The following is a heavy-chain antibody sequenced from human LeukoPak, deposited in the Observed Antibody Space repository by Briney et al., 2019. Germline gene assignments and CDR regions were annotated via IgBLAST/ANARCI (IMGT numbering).Heavy chain of an antibody. CDR2: IYYSGST. Sequence: SETLSLTCTVSGGSISSYYWSWIRQPQGKGLEWIGYIYYSGSTNYNPSLKSRVTISVDTSKNQFSLKLSSVTAADTAVYYCARTRYSSSWYYFDYWGQGTLVTVSS. CDR3: ARTRYSSSWYYFDY. D-gene: IGHD6-13*01. J-gene: IGHJ4*02. CDR1: GGSISSYY. V-gene: IGHV4-59*01.